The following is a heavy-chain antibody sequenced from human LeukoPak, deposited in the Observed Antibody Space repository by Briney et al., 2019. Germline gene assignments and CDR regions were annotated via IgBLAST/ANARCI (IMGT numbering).Heavy chain of an antibody. V-gene: IGHV4-31*11. J-gene: IGHJ4*02. D-gene: IGHD6-19*01. Sequence: SETLSLTCAVYGGSFSGYYWSWIRQHPGKGLEWIGYIYYSGSTYYNPSLKSRVTISVDTSKNQFSLKLSSVTAADTAVYYCARDSSVAGGKVDYWGQGTLVTVSS. CDR1: GGSFSGYY. CDR2: IYYSGST. CDR3: ARDSSVAGGKVDY.